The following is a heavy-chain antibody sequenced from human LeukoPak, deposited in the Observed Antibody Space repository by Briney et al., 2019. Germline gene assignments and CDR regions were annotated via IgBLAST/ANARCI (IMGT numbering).Heavy chain of an antibody. CDR2: INWNGGRT. CDR3: AREYYGSGSYYNVGY. CDR1: GDTFYDYG. Sequence: PGGSLRLSCAASGDTFYDYGMSWVRQAPGKGLEWVSGINWNGGRTGYADSVKGRFTISRDNAKKSLYVQMNSLRAEDTALYYCAREYYGSGSYYNVGYWGQGTLVTVSS. D-gene: IGHD3-10*01. J-gene: IGHJ4*02. V-gene: IGHV3-20*04.